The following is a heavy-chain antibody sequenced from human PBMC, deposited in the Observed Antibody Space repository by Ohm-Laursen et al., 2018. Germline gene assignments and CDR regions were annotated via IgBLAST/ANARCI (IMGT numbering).Heavy chain of an antibody. V-gene: IGHV3-23*01. Sequence: SLRLSCSASGFTFSNFWMSWVRQAPGKGLEWVSGVGATGGSTYYADSVKGRFTISRDNSKNTLYLQMNSLRAEDTAVYYCAKDGGYGDFTPLDYWGQGTLVTVSS. J-gene: IGHJ4*02. CDR2: VGATGGST. CDR1: GFTFSNFW. CDR3: AKDGGYGDFTPLDY. D-gene: IGHD4-17*01.